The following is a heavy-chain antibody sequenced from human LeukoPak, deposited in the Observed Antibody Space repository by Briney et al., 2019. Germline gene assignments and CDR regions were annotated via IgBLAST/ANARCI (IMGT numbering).Heavy chain of an antibody. CDR1: GGSISSGDYY. Sequence: SETLSLTCTVSGGSISSGDYYWRWIRQPPGKGLEWIAYMYYSGSTYYNPSLKSRVTMSAVTSKNQLSLKLSSVTAADTAVYYCARPYYYDSRIDPWGQGILVTVPS. D-gene: IGHD3-22*01. CDR2: MYYSGST. CDR3: ARPYYYDSRIDP. J-gene: IGHJ5*02. V-gene: IGHV4-30-4*01.